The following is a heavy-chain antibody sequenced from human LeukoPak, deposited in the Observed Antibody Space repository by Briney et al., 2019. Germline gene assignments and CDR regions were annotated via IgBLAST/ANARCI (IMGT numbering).Heavy chain of an antibody. J-gene: IGHJ3*02. CDR2: ILFDGSNT. V-gene: IGHV3-33*01. CDR1: GFTFSNYG. CDR3: AREFMAFDI. Sequence: GGSLRLSCAASGFTFSNYGMHWVRQTPGKGLEWVAFILFDGSNTYHGDSVKGRFTISRDNSKNTLYLQMDSLRAEDTAVYYCAREFMAFDIWGQGTMVTVSS.